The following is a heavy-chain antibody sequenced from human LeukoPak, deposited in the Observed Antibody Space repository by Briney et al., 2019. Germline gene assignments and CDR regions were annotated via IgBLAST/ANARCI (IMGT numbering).Heavy chain of an antibody. Sequence: GGSLRLSCAASGFTVSSNYMSWVRQAPGKGLEWVSIIYSGGSTNYADSVKGRFTISRDNSKNTLYLQMNSLRAEDTAVYYCAKPLTGGSFDYWGQGTLVTVSS. CDR1: GFTVSSNY. J-gene: IGHJ4*02. V-gene: IGHV3-53*05. CDR3: AKPLTGGSFDY. CDR2: IYSGGST. D-gene: IGHD1-14*01.